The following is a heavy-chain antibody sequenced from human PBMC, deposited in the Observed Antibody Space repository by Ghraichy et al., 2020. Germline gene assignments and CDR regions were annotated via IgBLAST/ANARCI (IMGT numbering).Heavy chain of an antibody. CDR1: GFTFNNYA. J-gene: IGHJ6*02. D-gene: IGHD3-16*01. V-gene: IGHV3-23*01. CDR2: ISNTGYST. Sequence: LSLTCAASGFTFNNYAMTWVRQAPGKGLEWLSAISNTGYSTYDADSVRGRFTISRDNSKNTVSLQMNSLRAEDTAIYYCAKAEGDLGYYYNGMGVWGQGTSVTVSS. CDR3: AKAEGDLGYYYNGMGV.